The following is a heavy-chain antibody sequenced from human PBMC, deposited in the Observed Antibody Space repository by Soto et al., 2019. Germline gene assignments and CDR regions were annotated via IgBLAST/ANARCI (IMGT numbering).Heavy chain of an antibody. V-gene: IGHV4-34*01. J-gene: IGHJ6*02. CDR2: INRRGST. CDR1: GGSFSPYY. D-gene: IGHD2-8*01. CDR3: ARGLSVTNTFNYYMDV. Sequence: SETLSLTCAVYGGSFSPYYWSWIRQPPGKGLEWIGEINRRGSTNYNPSLKSRVTISVDTSKNQFSLRLSSMTAADTAVYYCARGLSVTNTFNYYMDVWGQGTTVTVSS.